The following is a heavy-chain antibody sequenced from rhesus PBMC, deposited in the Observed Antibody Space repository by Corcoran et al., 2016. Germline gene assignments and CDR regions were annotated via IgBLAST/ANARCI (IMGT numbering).Heavy chain of an antibody. Sequence: QVQLVQSGAEVKKPGASVKVSCKASGFTFGSYAISWVRQAPGQGLEWMGVRIPLMCITNSADKVQCRVTITADTSTSTAYMELSSRRSEDTAVYYWARGRGIAADAFDVWGPGVLVTVSS. CDR2: RIPLMCIT. D-gene: IGHD6-25*01. V-gene: IGHV1-198*02. CDR3: ARGRGIAADAFDV. CDR1: GFTFGSYA. J-gene: IGHJ5-1*01.